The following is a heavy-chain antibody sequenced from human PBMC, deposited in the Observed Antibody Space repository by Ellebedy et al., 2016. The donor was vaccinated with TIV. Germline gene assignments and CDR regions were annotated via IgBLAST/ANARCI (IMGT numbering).Heavy chain of an antibody. V-gene: IGHV4-39*01. CDR2: IYYSGST. J-gene: IGHJ2*01. D-gene: IGHD3-16*02. CDR3: ARHLLHPNLRLGELSLNWYFDL. CDR1: GGSISSSSYY. Sequence: SETLSLTCTVSGGSISSSSYYWGWIRQPPGKGLEWIGSIYYSGSTYYNPSLKSRVTISVDTSKNQFSLKLSSVTAADTAVYYCARHLLHPNLRLGELSLNWYFDLWGRGTLVTVPS.